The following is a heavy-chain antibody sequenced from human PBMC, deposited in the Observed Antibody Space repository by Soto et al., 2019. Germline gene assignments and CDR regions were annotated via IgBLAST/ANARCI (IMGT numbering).Heavy chain of an antibody. J-gene: IGHJ4*02. D-gene: IGHD5-12*01. Sequence: GESLKISCKGSGYSFTSYWIGWVRQMPGKGLEWMGIIYPGDSDTRYSPSFQGQVTISADKSISTAYLQWSSLKASDTAMYYCARVRSSGYEHPSYYFDYWGQGTLVTVSS. V-gene: IGHV5-51*01. CDR1: GYSFTSYW. CDR2: IYPGDSDT. CDR3: ARVRSSGYEHPSYYFDY.